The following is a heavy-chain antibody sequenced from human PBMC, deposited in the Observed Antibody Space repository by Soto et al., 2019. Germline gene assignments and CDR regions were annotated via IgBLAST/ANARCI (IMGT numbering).Heavy chain of an antibody. D-gene: IGHD1-26*01. V-gene: IGHV1-2*02. CDR3: ARDLAKGGGSAGFDY. J-gene: IGHJ4*02. CDR1: GYTFTVYY. CDR2: INPKSGGT. Sequence: ASVKVSCKASGYTFTVYYMHGVRQAPGQGLEWMGWINPKSGGTMYPQKFQGRVAMTWDTSISTAYMALTRLRSDDTAVYYCARDLAKGGGSAGFDYWGQGTLVTVSS.